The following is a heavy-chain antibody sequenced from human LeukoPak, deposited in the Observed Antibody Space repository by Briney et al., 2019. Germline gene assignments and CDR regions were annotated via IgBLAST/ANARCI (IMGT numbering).Heavy chain of an antibody. J-gene: IGHJ4*02. CDR1: GFTFSSYA. D-gene: IGHD3-22*01. CDR2: ISGSGRAGNT. V-gene: IGHV3-23*01. CDR3: ANHYYDSSGYLY. Sequence: PGGSLRLSCAASGFTFSSYAMSWVRQAPGKGLEWVSNISGSGRAGNTYYADSVKGRFTISRDNAKNTLYLQMNSLRAEDTAVYYCANHYYDSSGYLYWGQGALVTVSS.